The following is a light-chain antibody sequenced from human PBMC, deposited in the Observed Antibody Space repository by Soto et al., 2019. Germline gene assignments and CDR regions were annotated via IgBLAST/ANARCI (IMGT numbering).Light chain of an antibody. J-gene: IGLJ1*01. V-gene: IGLV2-14*03. CDR1: SSGVGGYNF. CDR3: SSYTPSSTPFV. Sequence: QSVLTQPASVSGSPGQSITISCTGTSSGVGGYNFVSWYQHHPGKAPKLIIYDVSNRPSGVSKHFSGSKSGNTASLTISWLQAEDEADYYCSSYTPSSTPFVFGTGTKVTVL. CDR2: DVS.